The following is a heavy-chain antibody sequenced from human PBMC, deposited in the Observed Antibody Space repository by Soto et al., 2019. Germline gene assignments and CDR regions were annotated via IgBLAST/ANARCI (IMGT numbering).Heavy chain of an antibody. CDR3: ARGGGRLIGSYYYYYYGMDV. V-gene: IGHV4-34*01. CDR2: INHSGST. D-gene: IGHD1-26*01. Sequence: SETLSLTCAVYGGSFSGYYWSWIRQPPGKGLEWIGEINHSGSTNYNPSLKSRVTISVDTSKNQFSLKLSSVTAADTAVYYCARGGGRLIGSYYYYYYGMDVWGQGTTVTVSS. CDR1: GGSFSGYY. J-gene: IGHJ6*02.